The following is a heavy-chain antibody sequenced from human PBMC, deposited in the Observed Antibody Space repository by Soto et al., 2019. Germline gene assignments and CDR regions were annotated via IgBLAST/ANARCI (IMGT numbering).Heavy chain of an antibody. V-gene: IGHV3-33*01. J-gene: IGHJ6*02. D-gene: IGHD6-6*01. CDR3: ATLPIGGIAARRGYYYGMDV. Sequence: GGSLRLSCAASGFTFSSYGMHWVRQAPGKGLEWVAVIWYDGSNKYYADSVKGRFTISRDNSKNTLYLQMNSLRAEGTAVYYCATLPIGGIAARRGYYYGMDVWGQGTTVTVSS. CDR1: GFTFSSYG. CDR2: IWYDGSNK.